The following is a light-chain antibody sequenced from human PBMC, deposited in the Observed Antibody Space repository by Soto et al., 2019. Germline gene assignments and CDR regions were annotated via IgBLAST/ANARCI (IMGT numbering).Light chain of an antibody. CDR3: MQGLQTPIP. Sequence: IVMTQSQVSLPVTPGEAASISCRSSQSLLHSNGYNYLDWYVQKPGQSPQVLLFLGSTRASGVPDRFSGSGSGTDFTLKISKVEAEDVGIYDCMQGLQTPIPVGQGTRLEIK. CDR1: QSLLHSNGYNY. J-gene: IGKJ5*01. V-gene: IGKV2-28*01. CDR2: LGS.